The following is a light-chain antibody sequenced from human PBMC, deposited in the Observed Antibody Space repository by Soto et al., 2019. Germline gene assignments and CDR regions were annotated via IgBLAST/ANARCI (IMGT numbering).Light chain of an antibody. CDR1: QSVGSN. Sequence: EIGVTKNKTTLSVSPGERATLSCRAGQSVGSNLAWYQQKHGQAPRLLIYGASTRATGIPARFSGTGSGTEFTLTISSLQSEDFAVYYCQQYNNWPLGPFGQ. V-gene: IGKV3-15*01. CDR2: GAS. CDR3: QQYNNWPLGP. J-gene: IGKJ5*01.